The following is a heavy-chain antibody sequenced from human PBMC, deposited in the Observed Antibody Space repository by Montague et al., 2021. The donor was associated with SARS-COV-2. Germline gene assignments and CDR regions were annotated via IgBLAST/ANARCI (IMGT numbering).Heavy chain of an antibody. CDR3: VRDHPYGGPRGAYDI. Sequence: SETLSLTCTVSGGSITSYYWSWLRRSPGKGLEWIAYIYDGGAVNYNPSLGSRVTISTDTSKNQLSLKVNSVTAADTAVYYRVRDHPYGGPRGAYDIWGQGTVVTVSS. CDR2: IYDGGAV. CDR1: GGSITSYY. D-gene: IGHD4-23*01. V-gene: IGHV4-59*01. J-gene: IGHJ3*02.